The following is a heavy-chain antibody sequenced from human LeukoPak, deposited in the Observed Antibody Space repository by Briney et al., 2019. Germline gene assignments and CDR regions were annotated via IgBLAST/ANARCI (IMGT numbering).Heavy chain of an antibody. V-gene: IGHV1-46*01. CDR2: INHSGGST. Sequence: ASVKVSCKASGYTFTSYYMHWVRQPPGQGLEWMGIINHSGGSTSYAQKFQGRVTMTRDMSTSTVYMELSSLRSEDTAVYYCARGADYDFWSGYYYFDYWDQGTLVTVSS. CDR1: GYTFTSYY. CDR3: ARGADYDFWSGYYYFDY. J-gene: IGHJ4*02. D-gene: IGHD3-3*01.